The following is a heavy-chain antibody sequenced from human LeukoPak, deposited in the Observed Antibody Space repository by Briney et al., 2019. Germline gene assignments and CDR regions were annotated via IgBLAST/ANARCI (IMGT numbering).Heavy chain of an antibody. CDR1: GYTFTGYY. CDR3: ARKWNAPYFDY. Sequence: GASVKVSCKASGYTFTGYYIHWVRQAPGQGLEWMGWINPGSGGTNYAQKFQGRVTMTRDTSISTAYMEMSRLRSDDTAVYYCARKWNAPYFDYWGQGTLVAVSS. V-gene: IGHV1-2*02. CDR2: INPGSGGT. D-gene: IGHD1-1*01. J-gene: IGHJ4*02.